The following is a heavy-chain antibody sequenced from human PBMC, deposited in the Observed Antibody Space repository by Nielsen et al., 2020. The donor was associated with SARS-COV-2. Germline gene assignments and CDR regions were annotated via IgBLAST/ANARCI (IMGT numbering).Heavy chain of an antibody. D-gene: IGHD3-10*01. CDR2: ISYDGSNK. V-gene: IGHV3-30-3*01. Sequence: VRQAPGKGLEWVAVISYDGSNKYYADSVKGRFTISRDNSKNTRYLQMNSLRAEDTAVYYCARDSLLWFESVGMDVWGQGTTVTVSS. J-gene: IGHJ6*02. CDR3: ARDSLLWFESVGMDV.